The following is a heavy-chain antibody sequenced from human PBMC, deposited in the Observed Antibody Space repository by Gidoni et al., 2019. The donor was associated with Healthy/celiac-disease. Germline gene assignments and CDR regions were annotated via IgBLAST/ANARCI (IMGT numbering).Heavy chain of an antibody. J-gene: IGHJ4*02. CDR1: GGSFICSS. CDR3: ARGARITIFGVAIKAHFDY. D-gene: IGHD3-3*01. Sequence: QVQLQQWGAGLLKPSETLSLTCAVYGGSFICSSWRWIRQPPGKGLEWIGEINHSGSTNYNPSLKSRVTKAGDTSKNQFSLKLSSVTAADTAVYYCARGARITIFGVAIKAHFDYWGQGTLVTVSS. V-gene: IGHV4-34*01. CDR2: INHSGST.